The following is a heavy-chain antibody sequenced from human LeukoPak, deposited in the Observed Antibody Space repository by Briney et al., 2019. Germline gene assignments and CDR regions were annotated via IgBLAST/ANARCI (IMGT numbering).Heavy chain of an antibody. CDR1: GYTFTSYG. D-gene: IGHD6-13*01. J-gene: IGHJ3*02. V-gene: IGHV1-18*01. Sequence: ASVKVSCKASGYTFTSYGISWVRQAPGQGLEWMGWISAYNGNTNYAQKLQGRVTMTTDTSTSTAYMELRSLRSDDTAVYYCARAYRYSSSQGDAFDIWGQGTMVTVSS. CDR2: ISAYNGNT. CDR3: ARAYRYSSSQGDAFDI.